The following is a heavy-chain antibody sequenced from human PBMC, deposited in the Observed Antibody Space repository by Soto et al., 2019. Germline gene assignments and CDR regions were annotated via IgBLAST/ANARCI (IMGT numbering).Heavy chain of an antibody. CDR1: GYTFTSYG. J-gene: IGHJ5*02. CDR3: ASGLGGYDYNWFDP. Sequence: QVQLVQSGAEVKKPGASVKVSCKASGYTFTSYGISWVRQAPGQGLEWMGWISAYNGNTNYAQKFQGRVTMTRDTSISTAYMELSRLRSDDTAVYYCASGLGGYDYNWFDPWGQGTLVTVSS. V-gene: IGHV1-18*01. CDR2: ISAYNGNT. D-gene: IGHD5-12*01.